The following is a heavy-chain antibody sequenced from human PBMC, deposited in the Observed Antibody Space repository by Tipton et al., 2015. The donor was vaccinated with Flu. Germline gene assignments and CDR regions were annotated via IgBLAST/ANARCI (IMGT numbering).Heavy chain of an antibody. CDR2: IYHSGST. CDR3: APAIAVAGMWFDP. V-gene: IGHV4-38-2*01. CDR1: GYSISSGYY. Sequence: TLSLTCAVPGYSISSGYYWGWIRQPPGKGLEWIGSIYHSGSTYYNPSLKSRVTISVDTSKNQFSLKLSSVTAADTAVYYCAPAIAVAGMWFDPWGQGTLVTVSS. D-gene: IGHD6-19*01. J-gene: IGHJ5*02.